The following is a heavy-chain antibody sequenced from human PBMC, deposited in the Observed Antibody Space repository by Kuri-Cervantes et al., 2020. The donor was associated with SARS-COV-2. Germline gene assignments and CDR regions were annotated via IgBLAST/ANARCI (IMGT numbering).Heavy chain of an antibody. CDR2: MNPNSGNT. CDR3: ARAPSESITIFGVVIRGAPRLDY. V-gene: IGHV1-8*01. J-gene: IGHJ4*02. Sequence: ASVKVSCKASGYTFTSYDTNWVRQATGQGLEWMGWMNPNSGNTGYAQKFQGRVTMTRNTSISTAYMELSSLRSEDTAVYYCARAPSESITIFGVVIRGAPRLDYWGQGTLVTVSS. CDR1: GYTFTSYD. D-gene: IGHD3-3*01.